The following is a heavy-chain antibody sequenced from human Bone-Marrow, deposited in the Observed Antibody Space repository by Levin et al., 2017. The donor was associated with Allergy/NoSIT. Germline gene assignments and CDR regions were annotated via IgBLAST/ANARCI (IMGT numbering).Heavy chain of an antibody. V-gene: IGHV4-4*09. D-gene: IGHD6-13*01. CDR1: DVSIKTYY. J-gene: IGHJ6*02. Sequence: PSETLSLTCAVSDVSIKTYYWSWVRQSPERGLEWIGYSDDSGTSAYNPSFKSRATISIDMSNNRFSLELTSVTAADTAVYYCTKSRFSSSWYGAGMAVWGQGATVIVS. CDR2: SDDSGTS. CDR3: TKSRFSSSWYGAGMAV.